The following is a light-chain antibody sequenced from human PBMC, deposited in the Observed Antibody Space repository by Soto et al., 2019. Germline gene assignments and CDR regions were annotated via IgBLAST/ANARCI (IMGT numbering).Light chain of an antibody. CDR2: DVS. CDR3: ASYTTSSTYV. J-gene: IGLJ1*01. Sequence: QSVLTQPSPRSGSPGQSIAISCPGNNSVVGGYSYVSWYQQQPGKDPKLMISDVSNRPSGVSDRFSGSKSGNTASLTISGLQAEDEADYYCASYTTSSTYVFGTGTKVTVL. CDR1: NSVVGGYSY. V-gene: IGLV2-14*01.